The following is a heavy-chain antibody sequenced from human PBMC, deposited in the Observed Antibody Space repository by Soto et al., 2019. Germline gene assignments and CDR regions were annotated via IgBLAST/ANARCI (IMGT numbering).Heavy chain of an antibody. CDR1: GFTFSNYA. CDR3: AKDEPAAPEDAFDI. D-gene: IGHD2-2*01. Sequence: PGGSLRLSYAASGFTFSNYAMSWVRQAPGKGLEWVSGISGSGGSTYYADPVKGRFTISRDNSKNTLYLQMNSLRAEDTAVYYCAKDEPAAPEDAFDIWGQGTMVTVSS. CDR2: ISGSGGST. V-gene: IGHV3-23*01. J-gene: IGHJ3*02.